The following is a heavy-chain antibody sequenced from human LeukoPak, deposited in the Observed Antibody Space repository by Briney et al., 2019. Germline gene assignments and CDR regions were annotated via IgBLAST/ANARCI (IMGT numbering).Heavy chain of an antibody. CDR1: AFTFSIYE. D-gene: IGHD2/OR15-2a*01. CDR2: ISSSGDYI. CDR3: ARGGSAASSTWFDP. J-gene: IGHJ5*02. V-gene: IGHV3-48*03. Sequence: GGSLRLSCAASAFTFSIYEMNWVRQTPGKGLEWLSYISSSGDYINYRDSVKGRFTISRDNARNLLFLQMNSLRVEDTAVYYCARGGSAASSTWFDPWGQGTLVTVSS.